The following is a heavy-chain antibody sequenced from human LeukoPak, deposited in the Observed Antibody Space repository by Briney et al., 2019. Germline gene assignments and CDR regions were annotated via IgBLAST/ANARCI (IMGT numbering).Heavy chain of an antibody. V-gene: IGHV4-34*01. CDR2: IHYSGST. Sequence: SETLSLTCAVYGGSFSGYYWTWIRQPPGKGLEWIGEIHYSGSTSYNPSLRSRVTISVDKSKNQFFLKLSSVTATDTAVYYCARRVHSSSWSSYFDYWGQETLVTVSS. CDR3: ARRVHSSSWSSYFDY. D-gene: IGHD6-13*01. J-gene: IGHJ4*02. CDR1: GGSFSGYY.